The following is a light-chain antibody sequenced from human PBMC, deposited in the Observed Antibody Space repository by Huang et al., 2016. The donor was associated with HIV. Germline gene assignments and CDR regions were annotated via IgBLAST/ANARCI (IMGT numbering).Light chain of an antibody. CDR1: QSVLSGNNKNY. V-gene: IGKV4-1*01. J-gene: IGKJ3*01. Sequence: DIVMTQSPDSLAVSLGERATINCKSSQSVLSGNNKNYLAWFQQKSGQPPKLLIYWASTRGSGVPARFSGSGSRTDFTLTINNLQPEDVAVYYCQQYFNPPVTFGPGTKVHVK. CDR3: QQYFNPPVT. CDR2: WAS.